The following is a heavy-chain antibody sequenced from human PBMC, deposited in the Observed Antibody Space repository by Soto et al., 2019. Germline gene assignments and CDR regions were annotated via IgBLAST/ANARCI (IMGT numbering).Heavy chain of an antibody. V-gene: IGHV3-7*01. CDR2: IKQDGSEK. J-gene: IGHJ6*02. Sequence: GGSLRLSCAASGFTFSSYWMSWVRQAPGKGLEWVANIKQDGSEKYYVDSVKGRFTISRDNAKNSLYLQMNSLRAEDKAVYYCARASGFPPDYYYGRDVWGQGTTVTVSS. CDR3: ARASGFPPDYYYGRDV. D-gene: IGHD5-12*01. CDR1: GFTFSSYW.